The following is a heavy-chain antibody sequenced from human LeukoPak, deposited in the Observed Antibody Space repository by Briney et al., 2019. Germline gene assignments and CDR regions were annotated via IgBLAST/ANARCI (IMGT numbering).Heavy chain of an antibody. CDR3: AREGTAGRYYFDY. D-gene: IGHD3-10*01. J-gene: IGHJ4*02. CDR1: VYTFSSHG. Sequence: ASVKVSCKASVYTFSSHGITWVRQAPGQGLEWMGWISANNCNTNYAQKLQGRVTVTTDTSTSIAYMELRSLRSDDTAVYYCAREGTAGRYYFDYWGQGTLGSVSS. V-gene: IGHV1-18*01. CDR2: ISANNCNT.